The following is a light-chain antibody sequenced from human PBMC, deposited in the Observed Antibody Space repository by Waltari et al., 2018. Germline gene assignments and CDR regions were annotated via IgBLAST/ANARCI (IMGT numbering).Light chain of an antibody. V-gene: IGKV3-20*01. CDR3: QQYGSSVMYT. CDR2: GAS. J-gene: IGKJ2*01. CDR1: QRLTKNY. Sequence: VLTQSPGTLSLSPGERGTLSCRASQRLTKNYLAWYQQKPGQAPRLLIYGASSRAPGIPDRFSGSGAGTDVTLTISRLEPEDFAMYYCQQYGSSVMYTFGQGTKVEIK.